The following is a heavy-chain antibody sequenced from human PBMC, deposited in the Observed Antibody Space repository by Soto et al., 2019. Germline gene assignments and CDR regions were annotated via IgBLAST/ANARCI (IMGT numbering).Heavy chain of an antibody. D-gene: IGHD2-15*01. Sequence: SETLSLTCTVSGGSISAHTHYWSWIRQSPGGGLEWIASIYYSGTTYYNPSLQNRLTISADRSKDQVSLLLTSVTAADTAVYYCARRKVAITTDSNYFYFAMDVWGPGTTVTVSS. CDR1: GGSISAHTHY. CDR3: ARRKVAITTDSNYFYFAMDV. J-gene: IGHJ6*02. CDR2: IYYSGTT. V-gene: IGHV4-39*01.